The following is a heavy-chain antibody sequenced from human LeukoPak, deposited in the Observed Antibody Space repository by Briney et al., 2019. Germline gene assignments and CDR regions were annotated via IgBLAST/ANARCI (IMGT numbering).Heavy chain of an antibody. J-gene: IGHJ3*02. CDR1: GYTFTNYG. CDR2: ITGYSGNT. CDR3: AKAQEGGWNAFDI. Sequence: ASVKVSCKASGYTFTNYGISWVRQAPGQGLEWMGWITGYSGNTDYAQKFQGRVTMTTDTSTSTAYMELRSLGSDDTAVYYCAKAQEGGWNAFDIWGQGTMVTVSS. D-gene: IGHD3-16*01. V-gene: IGHV1-18*01.